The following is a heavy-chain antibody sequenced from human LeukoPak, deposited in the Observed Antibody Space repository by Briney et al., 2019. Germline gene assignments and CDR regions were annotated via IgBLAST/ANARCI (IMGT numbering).Heavy chain of an antibody. CDR1: GYNLNELP. V-gene: IGHV1-24*01. D-gene: IGHD3-3*01. CDR2: FDPEYDEI. CDR3: APFGGP. J-gene: IGHJ5*02. Sequence: GASVKVSCKVSGYNLNELPMQWVRETPGKGLEWMGGFDPEYDEIIYSQRFQGRLTLTEDTTTDTAYMELSSLTSEDSAVYYCAPFGGPWGQGTLVIVSS.